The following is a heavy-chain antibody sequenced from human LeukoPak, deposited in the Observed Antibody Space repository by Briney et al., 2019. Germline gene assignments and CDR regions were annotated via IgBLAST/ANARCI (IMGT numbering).Heavy chain of an antibody. V-gene: IGHV3-13*05. Sequence: GGSQRLSCTASGFTFSSYDMHWVRQATGKGLEWVSGISVGGDPGYTDSVKGRFTISRDDVKNSLYLQMNSLRAGDTAVYYCVRAGLSSDWYVFDNWGQGTLVTVSS. CDR3: VRAGLSSDWYVFDN. D-gene: IGHD6-13*01. CDR2: ISVGGDP. CDR1: GFTFSSYD. J-gene: IGHJ4*02.